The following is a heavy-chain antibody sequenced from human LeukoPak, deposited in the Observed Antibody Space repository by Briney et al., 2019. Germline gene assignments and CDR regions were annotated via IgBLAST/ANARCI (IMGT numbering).Heavy chain of an antibody. CDR2: ISAYNGNT. J-gene: IGHJ5*02. CDR1: GYTFTSYY. V-gene: IGHV1-18*04. CDR3: AGSTGSLSSFDP. D-gene: IGHD3-10*01. Sequence: ASVKVSCKASGYTFTSYYMHWVRQAPGQGLEWMGWISAYNGNTNYAQKLQGRVTMTTDTSTSTAYMELRSLRSDDTAVYYCAGSTGSLSSFDPWGQGTLVTVSS.